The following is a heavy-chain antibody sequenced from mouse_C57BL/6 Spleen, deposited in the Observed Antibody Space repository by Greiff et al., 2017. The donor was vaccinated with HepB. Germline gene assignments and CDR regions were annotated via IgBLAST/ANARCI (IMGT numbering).Heavy chain of an antibody. D-gene: IGHD2-4*01. CDR2: IDPETGGT. Sequence: QVQLQQSGAELVRPGASVTLSCKASGYTFTDYDMHWVKQTPVHGLEWIGAIDPETGGTAYNQKFKGKAILTAEKSSSTAYMELRRLTTEESAVYYCTDYDDYAMDYWGQGTAGTGSP. CDR3: TDYDDYAMDY. V-gene: IGHV1-15*01. J-gene: IGHJ4*01. CDR1: GYTFTDYD.